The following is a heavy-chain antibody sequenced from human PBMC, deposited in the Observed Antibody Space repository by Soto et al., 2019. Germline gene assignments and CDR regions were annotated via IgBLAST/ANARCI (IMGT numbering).Heavy chain of an antibody. D-gene: IGHD2-2*01. Sequence: ASVKVSCKASGYTFTSYDINWVRQATGQGLEWMGWMNPNSGNTGYAQKFQGRVTMTRNTSISTAYMELSSLRSEDTAVYYCARSPGYCSSTSCQLYYFDYWGQGTLVTVSS. CDR3: ARSPGYCSSTSCQLYYFDY. J-gene: IGHJ4*02. CDR1: GYTFTSYD. CDR2: MNPNSGNT. V-gene: IGHV1-8*01.